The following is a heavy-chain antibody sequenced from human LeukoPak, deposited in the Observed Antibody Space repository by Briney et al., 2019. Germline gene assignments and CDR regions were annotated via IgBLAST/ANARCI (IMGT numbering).Heavy chain of an antibody. CDR2: INHSGGT. CDR1: GGSFSGHY. V-gene: IGHV4-34*01. J-gene: IGHJ4*02. Sequence: NPSETLSLTCAVYGGSFSGHYWSWIRQSPGKGPEWIGEINHSGGTNYNPSLESRVTISVDTSKNHFSLKLSSVTAADTAVYYCASGQYYDLWSGYYVDWGQGTLVTVSA. D-gene: IGHD3-3*01. CDR3: ASGQYYDLWSGYYVD.